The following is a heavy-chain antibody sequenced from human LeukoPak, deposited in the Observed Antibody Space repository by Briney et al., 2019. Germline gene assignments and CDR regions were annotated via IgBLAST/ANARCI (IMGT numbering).Heavy chain of an antibody. V-gene: IGHV3-9*01. D-gene: IGHD5-18*01. CDR2: ISWNSGSI. Sequence: PGGSLRLSCAASGFTFDDYAMHWVRQAPGKGLEWVSGISWNSGSIGYADSVKGRFTISRDNAKNSLYLQMNSLRAEDTAVYYCAREVGDTANDAFDIWGQGTMVTVSS. J-gene: IGHJ3*02. CDR3: AREVGDTANDAFDI. CDR1: GFTFDDYA.